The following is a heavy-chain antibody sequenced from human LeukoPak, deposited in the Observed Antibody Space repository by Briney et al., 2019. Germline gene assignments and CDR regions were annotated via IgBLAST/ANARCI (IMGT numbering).Heavy chain of an antibody. Sequence: SETLSLTCTVSGVSISSYYWSWIRQPPGKGLEWIGYIYYSGSTNYNPSLKSRVTISVDTSKDQFSLKLSSVTAADTAVYYCARGRIDYGDYPVYYYYYYMDVWGKGTTVTISS. CDR1: GVSISSYY. CDR3: ARGRIDYGDYPVYYYYYYMDV. D-gene: IGHD4-17*01. J-gene: IGHJ6*03. V-gene: IGHV4-59*01. CDR2: IYYSGST.